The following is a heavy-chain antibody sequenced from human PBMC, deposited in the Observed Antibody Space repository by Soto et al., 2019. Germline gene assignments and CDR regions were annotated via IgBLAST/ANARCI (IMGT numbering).Heavy chain of an antibody. CDR1: GFAFSKYA. CDR2: ISANGAIT. Sequence: EVQLLESGGGLVKPGGSLRLSCAASGFAFSKYAMSWVRLAPGKGLEWVSSISANGAITDYADSVKGRFTISRDNFQNSLSLQMDSLTGYDTSFYFCAKDKYTDSVRKVWFFDYWGRGTLVTVSS. D-gene: IGHD2-15*01. CDR3: AKDKYTDSVRKVWFFDY. V-gene: IGHV3-23*01. J-gene: IGHJ2*01.